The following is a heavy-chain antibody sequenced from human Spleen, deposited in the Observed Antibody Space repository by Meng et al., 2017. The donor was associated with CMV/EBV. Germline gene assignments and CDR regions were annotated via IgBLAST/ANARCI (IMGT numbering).Heavy chain of an antibody. CDR3: ARAGAAVTTNFDF. CDR2: VGAENGDT. V-gene: IGHV1-18*01. CDR1: GYNLDIYG. J-gene: IGHJ4*02. D-gene: IGHD4-17*01. Sequence: CKASGYNLDIYGITWVRQAPGQGLEWVGWVGAENGDTNYGQKFQGRVTVTADTFTNTAYMEMRSLRSDDSAMYYCARAGAAVTTNFDFWGQGTLVTVSS.